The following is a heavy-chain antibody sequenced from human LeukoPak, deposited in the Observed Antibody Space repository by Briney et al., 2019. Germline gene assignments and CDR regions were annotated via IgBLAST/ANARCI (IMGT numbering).Heavy chain of an antibody. CDR1: GFTFSSYW. V-gene: IGHV3-7*01. Sequence: GGSLRLSCAASGFTFSSYWMSWVRQAPGKGLEWVANIKQDGSEKYYVDSVKGRFTISRDNAKNSLYLQMNSLRAEDTAVYYCARFTPRRVTTFRGGYFDYWGQGTLVTVSS. CDR2: IKQDGSEK. J-gene: IGHJ4*02. D-gene: IGHD4-17*01. CDR3: ARFTPRRVTTFRGGYFDY.